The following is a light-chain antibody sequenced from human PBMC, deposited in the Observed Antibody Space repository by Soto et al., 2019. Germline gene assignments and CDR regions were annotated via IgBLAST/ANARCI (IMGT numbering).Light chain of an antibody. CDR2: SNN. V-gene: IGLV1-44*01. CDR1: SSNIGSKD. Sequence: QSVLTQPPSASGAPGQRVTISCSGSSSNIGSKDVNWYQQLPETAPKVLMYSNNQRPSGVPDRFSGSKSGTSASLAISGLQSEDEADYYCAAWADSLNGYVFGTGTQLTVL. CDR3: AAWADSLNGYV. J-gene: IGLJ1*01.